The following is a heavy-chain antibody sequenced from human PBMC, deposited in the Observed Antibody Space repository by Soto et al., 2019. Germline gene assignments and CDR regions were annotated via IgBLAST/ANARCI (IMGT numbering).Heavy chain of an antibody. Sequence: QVHLVQSGAEVKKPGASVKVSCKGSGYGFTTYGITWVRQAPGQGLEWMAWISAHNGNTNYAQKLQGRVTVTRATSTSTAYMELRSVRSDGTAVYYCARGRYGDYWGQGALVTVSS. CDR3: ARGRYGDY. CDR2: ISAHNGNT. V-gene: IGHV1-18*01. CDR1: GYGFTTYG. D-gene: IGHD1-1*01. J-gene: IGHJ4*02.